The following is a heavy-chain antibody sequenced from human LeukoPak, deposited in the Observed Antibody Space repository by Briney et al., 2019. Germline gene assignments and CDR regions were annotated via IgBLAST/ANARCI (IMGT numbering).Heavy chain of an antibody. J-gene: IGHJ4*02. CDR2: IYYSGST. D-gene: IGHD1-26*01. Sequence: SSETLSLTCTVSGGSISSHYWSWIRQPPGKGLEWIGYIYYSGSTNYNPSPKSRVTISVDTSKNQFSLKLSSVTAADTAVYYCARGIEGAGFDYWGQGTLVTVSS. V-gene: IGHV4-59*11. CDR1: GGSISSHY. CDR3: ARGIEGAGFDY.